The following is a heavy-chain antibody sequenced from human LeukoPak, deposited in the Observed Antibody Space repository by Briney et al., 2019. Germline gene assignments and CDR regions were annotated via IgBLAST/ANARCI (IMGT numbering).Heavy chain of an antibody. J-gene: IGHJ3*02. CDR2: ISGRDGST. Sequence: GGSLRLSCAASGFSFSSYAMSWVRQAPGKGLEWVSGISGRDGSTYYADSVKGRFTISRDISKNTLYLQMNSLRAEDMAVYYCTTAPGGPMMTDAFDIWGQGTMVTVSS. D-gene: IGHD3-22*01. V-gene: IGHV3-23*01. CDR1: GFSFSSYA. CDR3: TTAPGGPMMTDAFDI.